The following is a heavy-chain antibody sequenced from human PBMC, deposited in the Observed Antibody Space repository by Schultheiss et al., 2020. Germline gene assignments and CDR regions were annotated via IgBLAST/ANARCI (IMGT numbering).Heavy chain of an antibody. D-gene: IGHD3-22*01. V-gene: IGHV4-61*10. CDR1: GGSISSGSYY. CDR2: IYYSGST. CDR3: ARGGEYYYDSSGYSTLYYYYYGMDV. J-gene: IGHJ6*02. Sequence: SETLSLTCTVSGGSISSGSYYWSWIRQPAGKGLEWIGYIYYSGSTNYNPSLKSRVTISVDTSKNQFSLKLSSVTAADTAVYYCARGGEYYYDSSGYSTLYYYYYGMDVWGQGTTVTVSS.